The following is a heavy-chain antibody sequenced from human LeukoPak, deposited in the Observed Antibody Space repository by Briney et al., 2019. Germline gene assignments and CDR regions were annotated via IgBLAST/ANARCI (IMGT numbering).Heavy chain of an antibody. J-gene: IGHJ4*02. Sequence: ASVKGSCKASGFTFTSYGISWVRQAPGQGLEWVGWISAYNGKTNSAQKFQGRVTMTTVTSASTAYMELRSLTSDDTAMYYCAREAAGQANRDFFDSWGQGTLVTVSS. CDR1: GFTFTSYG. CDR2: ISAYNGKT. V-gene: IGHV1-18*01. CDR3: AREAAGQANRDFFDS. D-gene: IGHD1-14*01.